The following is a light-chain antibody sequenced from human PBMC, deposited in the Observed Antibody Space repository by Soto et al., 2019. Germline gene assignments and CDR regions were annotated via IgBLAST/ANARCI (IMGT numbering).Light chain of an antibody. V-gene: IGKV1-5*03. J-gene: IGKJ5*01. CDR1: QSIGDW. Sequence: DIQMTQSPSTLSASVGDRVSITCRASQSIGDWLAWYQHKPGKAPNLLIYKASSLEIGVPSRFSGSGSGTDFTLTISSLQPEDFATYYCQQSYSTLITFGQGTRLEIK. CDR2: KAS. CDR3: QQSYSTLIT.